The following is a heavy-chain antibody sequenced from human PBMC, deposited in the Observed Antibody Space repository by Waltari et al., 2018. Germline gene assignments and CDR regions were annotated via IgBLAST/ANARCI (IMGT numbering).Heavy chain of an antibody. D-gene: IGHD3-16*01. CDR3: ARMPTNLFMITFGGVNNYYYGMDV. CDR1: GGSFSGYY. CDR2: INHSGST. V-gene: IGHV4-34*01. Sequence: QVQLQQWGAGLLKPSETLSLTCAVYGGSFSGYYWSWIRQPPGKGLEWIGAINHSGSTNYNPSLKSRVTISVDTSKNQFSLKLSSVTAADTAVYYCARMPTNLFMITFGGVNNYYYGMDVWGQGTTVTVSS. J-gene: IGHJ6*02.